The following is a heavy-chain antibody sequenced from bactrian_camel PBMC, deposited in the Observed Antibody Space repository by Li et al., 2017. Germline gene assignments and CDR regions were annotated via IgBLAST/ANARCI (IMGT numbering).Heavy chain of an antibody. CDR3: AKGPRSDCYGESWCTYEYNY. CDR1: GFPFSRYA. V-gene: IGHV3S31*01. J-gene: IGHJ4*01. Sequence: DVQLVESGGGLVQPGGSLRLSCAASGFPFSRYAMSWVRQAPGKGLEWVSSIRSEDDNTYYPDSVKGRFTVSRDNAKNTLYLQLNSLESEDTAMYYCAKGPRSDCYGESWCTYEYNYWGQGTQVTVS. CDR2: IRSEDDNT. D-gene: IGHD3*01.